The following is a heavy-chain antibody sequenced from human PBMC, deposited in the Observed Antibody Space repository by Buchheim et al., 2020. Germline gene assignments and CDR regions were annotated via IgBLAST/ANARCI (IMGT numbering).Heavy chain of an antibody. D-gene: IGHD3-10*01. CDR2: IYYSGST. V-gene: IGHV4-30-4*01. CDR1: GGSISSGDYY. CDR3: ARVGYGSGSYYNDPNWFDP. J-gene: IGHJ5*02. Sequence: QVQLQESGPGLVKPSQTLSLTCTVSGGSISSGDYYWSWIRQPPGKGLEWIGYIYYSGSTYYNPSLKSRLTISVDTSKKQFSLKLSSVTAADTAVYYCARVGYGSGSYYNDPNWFDPWGQGTL.